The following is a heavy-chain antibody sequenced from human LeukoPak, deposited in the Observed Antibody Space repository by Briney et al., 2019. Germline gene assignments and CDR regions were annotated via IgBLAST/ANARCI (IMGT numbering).Heavy chain of an antibody. V-gene: IGHV3-48*01. J-gene: IGHJ3*02. CDR2: ITNSGNSK. CDR3: ARRASSNFRDDAFDI. CDR1: EFTFSSYS. Sequence: GGSLRPSCAASEFTFSSYSMNWVRQAPGKGLEWVSYITNSGNSKSYADSVKGRFTISRDNTKNSLYLQMNGLRAEDTAVYYCARRASSNFRDDAFDIWGQGTMVTVSS. D-gene: IGHD6-13*01.